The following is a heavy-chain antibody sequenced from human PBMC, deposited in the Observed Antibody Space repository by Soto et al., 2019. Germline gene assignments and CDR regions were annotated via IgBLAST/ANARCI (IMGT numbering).Heavy chain of an antibody. J-gene: IGHJ4*02. CDR3: AKDRSSTSCYAFDY. CDR2: ISGSGGTT. CDR1: GFTFRNYA. Sequence: PGGSLRLSCAASGFTFRNYAMSWARPAPGKGLEWVSAISGSGGTTHYADSVKGRFTISRDNSKNTLYLQMNSLRVEDTAVYYCAKDRSSTSCYAFDYWGQGSLVTVSS. D-gene: IGHD2-2*01. V-gene: IGHV3-23*01.